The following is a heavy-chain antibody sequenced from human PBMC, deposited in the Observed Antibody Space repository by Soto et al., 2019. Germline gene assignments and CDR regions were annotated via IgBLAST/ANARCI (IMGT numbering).Heavy chain of an antibody. D-gene: IGHD3-22*01. CDR1: GYTFTSYG. J-gene: IGHJ3*02. Sequence: ASGKVSCKASGYTFTSYGISWVRQAPGQGLEWMGWISAYNGNTNYAQKLQGRVTMTTDTSTSTAYIELRSLRSDDTAVYYCARDSSGYSHAFDIWGQGTMVTVSS. V-gene: IGHV1-18*01. CDR2: ISAYNGNT. CDR3: ARDSSGYSHAFDI.